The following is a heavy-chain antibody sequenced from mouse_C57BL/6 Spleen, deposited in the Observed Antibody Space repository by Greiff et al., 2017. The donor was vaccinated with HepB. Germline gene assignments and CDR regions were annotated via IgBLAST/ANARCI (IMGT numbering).Heavy chain of an antibody. CDR2: IYPGDGDT. CDR3: ARRTTVVDYAMDY. D-gene: IGHD1-1*01. Sequence: VHLVESGPELVKPGASVKISCKASGYAFSSSWMNWVKQRPGKGLEWIGRIYPGDGDTNYNGKFKGKATLTADKSSSTAYMQLSSLTSEDSAVYFCARRTTVVDYAMDYWGQGTSVTVSS. V-gene: IGHV1-82*01. J-gene: IGHJ4*01. CDR1: GYAFSSSW.